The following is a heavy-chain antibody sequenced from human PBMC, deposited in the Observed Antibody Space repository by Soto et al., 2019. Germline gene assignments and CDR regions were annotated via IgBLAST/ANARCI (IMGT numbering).Heavy chain of an antibody. CDR1: GFTFSSYP. CDR2: ISYDESNK. D-gene: IGHD6-13*01. V-gene: IGHV3-30-3*01. Sequence: QVQLVESGGGVVQPGRSLRLCCAASGFTFSSYPMHWVRQAPGKGLEWVAFISYDESNKYYADSVKGRFTISRDNSKNTLYLQMNSLRAEDTAVYYCARVRGSSWYEGAFDIWGQGTMVTVSS. J-gene: IGHJ3*02. CDR3: ARVRGSSWYEGAFDI.